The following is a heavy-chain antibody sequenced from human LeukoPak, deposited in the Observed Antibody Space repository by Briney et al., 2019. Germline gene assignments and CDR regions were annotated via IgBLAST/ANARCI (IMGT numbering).Heavy chain of an antibody. Sequence: SVKVSCKASGGTFSSYAISWVRQAPGQGLEWMGRIIPILGIANYAQKFQGRVTITADKSTSTAYMELSSLRSEDTAVYYCARGGDDQDAFDIWGQGTMVTVSS. D-gene: IGHD3-16*01. V-gene: IGHV1-69*04. CDR1: GGTFSSYA. CDR2: IIPILGIA. J-gene: IGHJ3*02. CDR3: ARGGDDQDAFDI.